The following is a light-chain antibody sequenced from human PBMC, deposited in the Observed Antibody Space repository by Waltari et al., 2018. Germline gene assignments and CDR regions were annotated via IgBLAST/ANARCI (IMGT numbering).Light chain of an antibody. V-gene: IGKV3D-15*01. J-gene: IGKJ5*01. Sequence: CRASQGVSGNLACYQQKPGQAPRLLIYGASTRATGIPARFSGSASGTEFTLTISSLQSEDSAVYYCQQYYDWRRVTFGQGTRLEIK. CDR3: QQYYDWRRVT. CDR2: GAS. CDR1: QGVSGN.